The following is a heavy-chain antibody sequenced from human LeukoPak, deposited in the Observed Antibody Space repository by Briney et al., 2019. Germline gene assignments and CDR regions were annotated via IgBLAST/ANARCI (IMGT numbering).Heavy chain of an antibody. CDR3: AKTSSGWTSHFDY. Sequence: GGSLRLSCAASGFTFSSYGMHWVRQAPGKGLEWVAVISYDGSNKYYADSVKGRFTISRDNSKNTLYLQMNSLRAEDTAVYYCAKTSSGWTSHFDYWGQGTLVTVSS. J-gene: IGHJ4*02. CDR1: GFTFSSYG. V-gene: IGHV3-30*18. CDR2: ISYDGSNK. D-gene: IGHD6-19*01.